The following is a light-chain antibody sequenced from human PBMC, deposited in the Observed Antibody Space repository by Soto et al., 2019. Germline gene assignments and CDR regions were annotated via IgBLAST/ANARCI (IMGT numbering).Light chain of an antibody. CDR2: EVT. J-gene: IGLJ1*01. CDR1: SSDVGGYNH. CDR3: SSFTSTSTRL. V-gene: IGLV2-14*01. Sequence: QSVLTQPASVSGSPGQSITISCTGTSSDVGGYNHVSWYQQHPGKAPKLIIYEVTDRPSGVSNRFSGSKSGNTASLTISGLQAEDEADYYCSSFTSTSTRLFGSGTKVTVL.